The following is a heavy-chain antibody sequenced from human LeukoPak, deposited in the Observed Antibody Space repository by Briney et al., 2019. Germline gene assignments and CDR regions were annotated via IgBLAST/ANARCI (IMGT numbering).Heavy chain of an antibody. Sequence: GGSLRLSCAASGFTFSSYAMSWVRQAPGKGLEWVSSISASGGGTYYADSVKGRFTISRDNSKNTLYLQMNSLRAEDTAVYYCARERDDSSGYYLYYFDYWGQGTLVTVSS. V-gene: IGHV3-23*01. J-gene: IGHJ4*02. CDR3: ARERDDSSGYYLYYFDY. CDR2: ISASGGGT. CDR1: GFTFSSYA. D-gene: IGHD3-22*01.